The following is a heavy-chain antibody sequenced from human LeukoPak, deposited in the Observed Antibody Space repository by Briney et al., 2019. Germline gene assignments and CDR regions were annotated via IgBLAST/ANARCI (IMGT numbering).Heavy chain of an antibody. CDR1: GYTFTSYY. D-gene: IGHD4-17*01. J-gene: IGHJ6*03. CDR2: INPSGGST. V-gene: IGHV1-46*01. CDR3: AIPPPNGHYYYMDV. Sequence: ASVKVSCKASGYTFTSYYMHWVQQGPGQGLEWMGIINPSGGSTSYAQKFQGRVTMTRDMSTSTVYMELSSLRSEDTAVYYCAIPPPNGHYYYMDVWGKGTTVTVSS.